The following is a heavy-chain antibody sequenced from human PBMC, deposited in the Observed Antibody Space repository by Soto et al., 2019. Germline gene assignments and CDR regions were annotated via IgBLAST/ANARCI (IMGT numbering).Heavy chain of an antibody. D-gene: IGHD2-2*01. Sequence: SCKASGGTFSSYAISWVRQAPGQGLEWMGGIIPIFGTANYAQKFQGRVTITADESTSTAYMELSSLRSEDTAVYYCARGVCSSTSCYVDYYYGMDVWGQGTTVTVSS. V-gene: IGHV1-69*01. CDR2: IIPIFGTA. CDR3: ARGVCSSTSCYVDYYYGMDV. CDR1: GGTFSSYA. J-gene: IGHJ6*02.